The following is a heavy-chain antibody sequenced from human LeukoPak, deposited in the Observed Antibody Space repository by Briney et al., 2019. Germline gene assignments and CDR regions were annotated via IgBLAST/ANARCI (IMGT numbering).Heavy chain of an antibody. CDR2: ISYDGSNK. D-gene: IGHD2-15*01. CDR1: GFTFSSYA. V-gene: IGHV3-30*04. Sequence: PGRSLRLSCAASGFTFSSYAMHWVRQAPGKGLKWVAVISYDGSNKYYADSVKGRFTISRDNSKNTLYLQMNSLRAEDTAVYYCARAGDVVVVAATDEWFDPWGQGTLVTISS. CDR3: ARAGDVVVVAATDEWFDP. J-gene: IGHJ5*02.